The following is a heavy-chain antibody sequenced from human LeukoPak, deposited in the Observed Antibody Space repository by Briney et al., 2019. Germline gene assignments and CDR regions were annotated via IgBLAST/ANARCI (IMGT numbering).Heavy chain of an antibody. V-gene: IGHV3-23*01. J-gene: IGHJ4*02. CDR3: AKDRNPYCGGDCYPDY. CDR2: ISGSGGST. CDR1: GFTFSSYA. D-gene: IGHD2-21*02. Sequence: RPGGSLRLSCAASGFTFSSYAMSWVRQAPWKGLEWVSAISGSGGSTYYADSVKGRFTISRDNSKNTLYLQMNSLRAEDTAVYYCAKDRNPYCGGDCYPDYWGQGTLVTVSS.